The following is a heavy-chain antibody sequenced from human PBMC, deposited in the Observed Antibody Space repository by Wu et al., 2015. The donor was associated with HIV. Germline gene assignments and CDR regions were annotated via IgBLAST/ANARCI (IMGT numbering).Heavy chain of an antibody. V-gene: IGHV1-2*02. D-gene: IGHD6-19*01. CDR2: INPNSGGT. Sequence: QVQLVQSGAEVKKPGSSVKVSCKALSTPFTGYYMHWVRQAPGQGLEWMGWINPNSGGTNYAQKFQGRVTMTRDTSISTAYMELSRLRSDDTAVYYCARGIYTLAVAYHDAFDIWGQGTMVTVSS. CDR1: STPFTGYY. J-gene: IGHJ3*02. CDR3: ARGIYTLAVAYHDAFDI.